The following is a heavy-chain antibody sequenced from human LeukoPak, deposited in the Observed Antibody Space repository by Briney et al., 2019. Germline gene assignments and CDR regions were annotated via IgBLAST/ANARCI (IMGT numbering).Heavy chain of an antibody. CDR2: INPNSGGT. Sequence: GASVKVSCKASGYTFTGYYMHWVRQAPGQGLEWTGWINPNSGGTNYAQKFQGRVTITRDTSISTAYMELSRLRSDDTAVYYCASRVAMLWFGESDLDYWGQGTLVTVSS. J-gene: IGHJ4*02. CDR3: ASRVAMLWFGESDLDY. V-gene: IGHV1-2*02. CDR1: GYTFTGYY. D-gene: IGHD3-10*01.